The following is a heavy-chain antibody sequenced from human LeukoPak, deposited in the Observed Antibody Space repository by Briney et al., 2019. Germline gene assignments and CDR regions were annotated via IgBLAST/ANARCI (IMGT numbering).Heavy chain of an antibody. J-gene: IGHJ4*02. CDR2: INGDGSST. CDR1: GFTSSSYW. D-gene: IGHD5-24*01. V-gene: IGHV3-74*01. CDR3: ARDRSYNLDY. Sequence: GGSLRLSCAASGFTSSSYWMHWVHQAPGKGLVWVSHINGDGSSTSYADSVKGRVTISRDNAKNTLYLQINSLTAEDSAVYYCARDRSYNLDYWGQGTLVTVSS.